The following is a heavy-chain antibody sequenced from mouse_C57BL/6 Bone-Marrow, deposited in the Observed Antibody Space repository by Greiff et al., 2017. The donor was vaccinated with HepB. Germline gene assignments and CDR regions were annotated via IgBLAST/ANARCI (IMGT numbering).Heavy chain of an antibody. J-gene: IGHJ3*01. Sequence: QVQLKQSGAELVRPGASVTLSCKASGYTFTDYEMHWVKQTPVHGLEWIGAIDPETGGTAYNQKFKGKAILTADKSSSTAYMELRSLTSEDSAVYYCTRGLTGFFAYWGQGTLVTVSA. CDR3: TRGLTGFFAY. D-gene: IGHD4-1*01. V-gene: IGHV1-15*01. CDR1: GYTFTDYE. CDR2: IDPETGGT.